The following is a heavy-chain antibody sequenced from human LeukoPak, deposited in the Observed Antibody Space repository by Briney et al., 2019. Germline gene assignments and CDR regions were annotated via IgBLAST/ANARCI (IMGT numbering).Heavy chain of an antibody. Sequence: SEALSLTCTVSGGSLSSYHWSWIRQPPGKGLEWIRHMYYSGSTNYNHSLKSRVTMSVDTSNNQFSLKLSSVAAADTDVYYCASLYSGSYDTGAFDYFNYRGQGTLVTVSS. CDR3: ASLYSGSYDTGAFDYFNY. CDR1: GGSLSSYH. J-gene: IGHJ4*02. D-gene: IGHD1-26*01. V-gene: IGHV4-59*13. CDR2: MYYSGST.